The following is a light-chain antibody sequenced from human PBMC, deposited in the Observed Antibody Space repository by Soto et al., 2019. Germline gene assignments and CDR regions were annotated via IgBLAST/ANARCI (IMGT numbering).Light chain of an antibody. Sequence: EVVLTQSPDTLSLSPGDRATLPCRASQTVNRNSLAWYQQKPGQAPRLLIYGATNGATGIPARFSGSGSGTDFTLTISSLEPEEFAVDYCQQYGSAPCTFGQGTKVDIK. J-gene: IGKJ1*01. CDR3: QQYGSAPCT. CDR1: QTVNRNS. V-gene: IGKV3-20*01. CDR2: GAT.